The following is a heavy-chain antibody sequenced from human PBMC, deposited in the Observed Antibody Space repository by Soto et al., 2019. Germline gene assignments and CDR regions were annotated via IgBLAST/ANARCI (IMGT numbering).Heavy chain of an antibody. Sequence: GVLRLSCAASGFTFSNAWMSWVRQAPGKGLEWVGRIKSKTDGGTTDYAAPVKGRFTISRDDSKNTLYLQMNSLKTEDAAVYYCTTDLYYDISLSWGQGTLVTVS. V-gene: IGHV3-15*01. CDR1: GFTFSNAW. CDR2: IKSKTDGGTT. D-gene: IGHD3-9*01. J-gene: IGHJ5*02. CDR3: TTDLYYDISLS.